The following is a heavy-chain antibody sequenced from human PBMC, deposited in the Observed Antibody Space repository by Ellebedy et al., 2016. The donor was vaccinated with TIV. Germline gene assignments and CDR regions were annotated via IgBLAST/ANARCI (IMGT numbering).Heavy chain of an antibody. D-gene: IGHD6-19*01. CDR1: GFTFSSYG. V-gene: IGHV3-30*18. Sequence: GESLKISCAASGFTFSSYGMHWVRQAPGKGLEWVAVISYDGSNKYYADSVKGRFTISRDNSKNTLYLQMNSLRAEDTAVYYCAKDLDRSGWGVFDYWGQGTLVTVSS. J-gene: IGHJ4*02. CDR3: AKDLDRSGWGVFDY. CDR2: ISYDGSNK.